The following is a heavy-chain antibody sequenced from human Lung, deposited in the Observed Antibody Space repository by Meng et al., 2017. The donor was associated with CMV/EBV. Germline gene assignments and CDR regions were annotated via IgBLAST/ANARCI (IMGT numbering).Heavy chain of an antibody. Sequence: SCAASGFTFSTYWMHWVRQVPGKGLVWVSRISSDGSSTRSYADSVKGRFTISRDNAKNTLYLQMNSLRAEDTAVYYCVRGAMCSSTSCYKYYYYGMDVXGQAXTVTVSS. J-gene: IGHJ6*02. V-gene: IGHV3-74*01. CDR2: ISSDGSST. CDR1: GFTFSTYW. D-gene: IGHD2-2*02. CDR3: VRGAMCSSTSCYKYYYYGMDV.